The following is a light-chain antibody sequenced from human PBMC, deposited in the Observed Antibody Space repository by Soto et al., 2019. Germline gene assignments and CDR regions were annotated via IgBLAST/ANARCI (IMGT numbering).Light chain of an antibody. Sequence: EIVLTQSPATLSLSPGYRATLSCRASESLGKTLAWYQQKPGQAPRLLIYDVFKRVTGIPARFSGSGSGTDFTLTISSLEPEDFAVYYCQQRNTWPLTFGGGTKVEI. CDR2: DVF. V-gene: IGKV3-11*01. J-gene: IGKJ4*01. CDR1: ESLGKT. CDR3: QQRNTWPLT.